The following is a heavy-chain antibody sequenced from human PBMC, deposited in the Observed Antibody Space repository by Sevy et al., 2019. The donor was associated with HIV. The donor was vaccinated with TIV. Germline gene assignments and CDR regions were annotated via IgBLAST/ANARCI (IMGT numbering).Heavy chain of an antibody. CDR3: ARGTHDYGDYDRDAFDI. CDR1: EFTFSSYS. D-gene: IGHD4-17*01. CDR2: ISGGGTYI. J-gene: IGHJ3*02. Sequence: GGSLRLSCATSEFTFSSYSMNWVRQAPVNGLEWVSSISGGGTYIYYADSVKGRFTISRDNAKNSLSLQRNSLRAEDTAVYYCARGTHDYGDYDRDAFDIWAQGTMVTVSS. V-gene: IGHV3-21*01.